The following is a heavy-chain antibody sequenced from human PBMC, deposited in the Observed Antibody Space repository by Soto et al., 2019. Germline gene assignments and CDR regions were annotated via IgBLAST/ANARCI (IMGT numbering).Heavy chain of an antibody. CDR1: GFTFSSYG. J-gene: IGHJ4*02. Sequence: GGSLRLSCAASGFTFSSYGMHWVRQAPGKGLERVAIISYDGSNKYYADSVKGRFTISRDNSKNTLNLQMNSLRDEDTAVYNSAKDRGLGYDSSGYYLAGFDYWGQGTLVTVSS. D-gene: IGHD3-22*01. V-gene: IGHV3-30*18. CDR2: ISYDGSNK. CDR3: AKDRGLGYDSSGYYLAGFDY.